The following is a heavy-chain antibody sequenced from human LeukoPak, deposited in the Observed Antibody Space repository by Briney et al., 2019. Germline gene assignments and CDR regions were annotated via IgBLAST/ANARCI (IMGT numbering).Heavy chain of an antibody. D-gene: IGHD3-3*01. CDR1: GFTFSSYA. Sequence: LSGGSLRLSCAASGFTFSSYAMHWVRQAPGKGLEWVAVISYDGSNKYYADPVKGRFTISRDNSKNRLYLQMNSLRAEDTAVYYCARDAEAGFLVEYYFDYWGQGTLVTVSS. CDR3: ARDAEAGFLVEYYFDY. J-gene: IGHJ4*02. CDR2: ISYDGSNK. V-gene: IGHV3-30-3*01.